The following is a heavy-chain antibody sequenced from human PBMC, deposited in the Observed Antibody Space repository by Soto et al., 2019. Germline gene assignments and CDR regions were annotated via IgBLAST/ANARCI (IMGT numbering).Heavy chain of an antibody. J-gene: IGHJ3*02. V-gene: IGHV4-59*01. D-gene: IGHD6-13*01. CDR1: GASISSYY. Sequence: SETLSLTSAVSGASISSYYWSWIRQPPGKGLEWVGYIYYSGSTKYNPSLTSRVTISVDTSKNQFSLKLSSVTAADTAVYYCARREGQLAAFDIRGQGTLVTVSS. CDR2: IYYSGST. CDR3: ARREGQLAAFDI.